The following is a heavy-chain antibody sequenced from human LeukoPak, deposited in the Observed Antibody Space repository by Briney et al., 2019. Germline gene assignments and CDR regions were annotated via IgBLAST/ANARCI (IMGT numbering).Heavy chain of an antibody. CDR1: GFSFDDYA. V-gene: IGHV3-9*01. Sequence: QSGGSLRLSCAASGFSFDDYAMHWVRQAPGKGLEWVSGISWNGGSIGFADSVKGRFIISRDNSKNALYLQMNSLRIEDTALYYCAKGLDSSGYYYPNWGQGTLVTVSS. CDR2: ISWNGGSI. D-gene: IGHD3-22*01. CDR3: AKGLDSSGYYYPN. J-gene: IGHJ4*02.